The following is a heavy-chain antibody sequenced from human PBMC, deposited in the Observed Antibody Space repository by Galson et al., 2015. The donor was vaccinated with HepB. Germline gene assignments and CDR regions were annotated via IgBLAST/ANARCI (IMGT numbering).Heavy chain of an antibody. V-gene: IGHV3-30*18. D-gene: IGHD6-19*01. J-gene: IGHJ4*02. CDR3: AKDPYLYSALAGTMAGFDY. CDR1: GFTFSNYG. CDR2: LSYDGSNK. Sequence: SLRLSCAASGFTFSNYGMHWVRQAPGKGLEWVAVLSYDGSNKYYADSVKGRFTISRDNSKNTLYLQMNSLRAEDTALYYCAKDPYLYSALAGTMAGFDYWGQGTPVTVSS.